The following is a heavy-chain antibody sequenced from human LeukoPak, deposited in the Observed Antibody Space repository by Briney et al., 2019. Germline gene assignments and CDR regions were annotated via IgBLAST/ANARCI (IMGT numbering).Heavy chain of an antibody. CDR3: AREGSEMVRGVIYYYYGMDV. J-gene: IGHJ6*02. D-gene: IGHD3-10*01. Sequence: ASVKVSCKASGGTFSSYAISWVRQAPGQGLEWMGGIIPIFGTANYAQKFQGRVTITADESTSTAYMELSSLRSEDTAVYYCAREGSEMVRGVIYYYYGMDVWGQGTTVTVSS. CDR1: GGTFSSYA. V-gene: IGHV1-69*13. CDR2: IIPIFGTA.